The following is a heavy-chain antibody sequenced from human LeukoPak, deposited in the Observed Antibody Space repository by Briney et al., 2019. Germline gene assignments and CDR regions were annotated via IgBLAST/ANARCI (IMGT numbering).Heavy chain of an antibody. Sequence: PGRSLRLSCAASGFTFSSYAMHWVRQAPGKGLEWVAVISYDGSNKYYADSVKGRFTISSDNSKNTLYLQVNSLRAEDTAVYYCAAICSSTSCQPNWGQGTLVTVSS. CDR2: ISYDGSNK. CDR1: GFTFSSYA. CDR3: AAICSSTSCQPN. D-gene: IGHD2-2*01. V-gene: IGHV3-30*04. J-gene: IGHJ4*02.